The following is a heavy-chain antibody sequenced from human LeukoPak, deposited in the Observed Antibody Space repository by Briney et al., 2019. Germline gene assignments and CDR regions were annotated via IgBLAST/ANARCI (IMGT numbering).Heavy chain of an antibody. D-gene: IGHD3-10*01. J-gene: IGHJ4*02. Sequence: SETLSLTCTVSGGSISNYYWSWIRQPPGKGLEWIGYIYYSGSTNYNPSLKSRVTISVDTSKNQFSLKLSSVTAADTAVYYCARGGYYYGSGSYYNEGLYFDYWGQGTLVTVSS. CDR2: IYYSGST. V-gene: IGHV4-59*01. CDR3: ARGGYYYGSGSYYNEGLYFDY. CDR1: GGSISNYY.